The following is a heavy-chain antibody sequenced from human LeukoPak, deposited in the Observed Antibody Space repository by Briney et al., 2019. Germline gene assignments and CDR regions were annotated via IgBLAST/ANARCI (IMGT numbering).Heavy chain of an antibody. CDR2: INHSGST. D-gene: IGHD5-18*01. V-gene: IGHV4-34*01. Sequence: TSETLSLTCTVSGGSISSYYWSWIRQPPGKGLEWIGEINHSGSTNYNPSLKSRVTISVDTSKNQFSLKLSSVTAADTAVYYCARGRSGYLHFDYWGQGTLVTVSS. J-gene: IGHJ4*02. CDR3: ARGRSGYLHFDY. CDR1: GGSISSYY.